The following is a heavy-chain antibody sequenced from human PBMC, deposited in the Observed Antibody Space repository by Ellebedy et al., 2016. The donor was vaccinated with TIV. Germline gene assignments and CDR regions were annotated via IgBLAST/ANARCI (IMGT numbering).Heavy chain of an antibody. D-gene: IGHD5-24*01. Sequence: GESLKISXAASGFTFSSYWMSWVRQAPGKGLEWVANIKQDGSEKYYVDSVKGRFTISRDNAKNSLYLQMNSLRAEDTAVYYCARSVEMATIAFDIWGQGTMVTVSS. J-gene: IGHJ3*02. CDR3: ARSVEMATIAFDI. V-gene: IGHV3-7*03. CDR2: IKQDGSEK. CDR1: GFTFSSYW.